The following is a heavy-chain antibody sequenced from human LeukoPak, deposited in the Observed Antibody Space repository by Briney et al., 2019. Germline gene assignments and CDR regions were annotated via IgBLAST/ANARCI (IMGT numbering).Heavy chain of an antibody. J-gene: IGHJ4*02. CDR3: ARGRSTGYPYYFEY. D-gene: IGHD5-12*01. V-gene: IGHV1-8*03. CDR2: MNPNSGST. Sequence: ASVNVSCKASGYTFTSYDINWVRQATGQGLEWMGWMNPNSGSTGYAQKFQGRVTITRNTSISTAYMELSGLRSEDTAVYYCARGRSTGYPYYFEYWGQGILVTVSS. CDR1: GYTFTSYD.